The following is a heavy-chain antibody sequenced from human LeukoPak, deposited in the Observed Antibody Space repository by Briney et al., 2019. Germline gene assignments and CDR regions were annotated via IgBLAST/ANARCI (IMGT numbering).Heavy chain of an antibody. D-gene: IGHD2-21*02. Sequence: ASVKVSSKASGYTFTSYGISWVRQAPGQGLEWMGWISPYNDNRNYAQKLQGRVTMTTDTSTSTAYMELRSLRSDDTAVYYCARESVVTASPLDPWGQGTLVTVSS. CDR2: ISPYNDNR. V-gene: IGHV1-18*04. CDR1: GYTFTSYG. CDR3: ARESVVTASPLDP. J-gene: IGHJ5*02.